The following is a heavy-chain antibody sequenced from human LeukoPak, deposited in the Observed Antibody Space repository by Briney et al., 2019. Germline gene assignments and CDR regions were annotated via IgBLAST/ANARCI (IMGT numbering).Heavy chain of an antibody. CDR1: GFTFSSYA. Sequence: GGSLRLSCAASGFTFSSYAMSWVRQAPGKGLEWVSAISGSGGSTYYADSVKGRFTISRDNSKNTLYLQMNSLRAEDTAVYYCAKDKSPYSSSWYGDYWGQGTLVTVSS. D-gene: IGHD6-13*01. J-gene: IGHJ4*02. V-gene: IGHV3-23*01. CDR3: AKDKSPYSSSWYGDY. CDR2: ISGSGGST.